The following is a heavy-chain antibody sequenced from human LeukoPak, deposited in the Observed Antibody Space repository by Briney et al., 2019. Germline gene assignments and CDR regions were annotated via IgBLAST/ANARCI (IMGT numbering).Heavy chain of an antibody. D-gene: IGHD5-18*01. V-gene: IGHV3-7*01. Sequence: GSLRLSCAASGFTLSSYWMSWVRQAPGEGLEWVAKIKQDGREKYYVDSVKGRFTISRDNAKNSLYLQMNSLRAEDTAVYYCARDRGFNYGSDFWGQGTLVTVSS. J-gene: IGHJ4*02. CDR1: GFTLSSYW. CDR3: ARDRGFNYGSDF. CDR2: IKQDGREK.